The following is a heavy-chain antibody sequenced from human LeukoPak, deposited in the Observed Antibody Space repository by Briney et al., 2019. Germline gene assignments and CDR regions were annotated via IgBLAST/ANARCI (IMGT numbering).Heavy chain of an antibody. J-gene: IGHJ6*03. V-gene: IGHV3-23*01. D-gene: IGHD6-19*01. Sequence: PGGSLRLSCAASGFAFSSFAMGWVRQSPGKGLEWLSTINGGGNTTFYSDSVKGRFTISRDNSKNTLYLHMDSLRPDDTAIYYCTKELHVAVAVADYYYFFMDVLGRGTAVGDSS. CDR1: GFAFSSFA. CDR3: TKELHVAVAVADYYYFFMDV. CDR2: INGGGNTT.